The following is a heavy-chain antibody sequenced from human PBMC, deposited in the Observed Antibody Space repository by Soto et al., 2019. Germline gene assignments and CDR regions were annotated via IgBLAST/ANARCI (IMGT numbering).Heavy chain of an antibody. Sequence: PGGSLRLSCAASGFTFSSYDMHWVRQATGKGLEWVSAIGTAGDPYYPGSVKGRFTISRENAKNSLYLQMNSLRAGDTAVYYCARATRYCSGGSCYPYGMGVWGQGTTVTVSS. V-gene: IGHV3-13*05. J-gene: IGHJ6*02. CDR1: GFTFSSYD. D-gene: IGHD2-15*01. CDR3: ARATRYCSGGSCYPYGMGV. CDR2: IGTAGDP.